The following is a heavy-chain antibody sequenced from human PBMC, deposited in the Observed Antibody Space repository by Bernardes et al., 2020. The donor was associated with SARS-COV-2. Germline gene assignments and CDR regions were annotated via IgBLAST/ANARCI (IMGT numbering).Heavy chain of an antibody. CDR2: IYTSGAT. V-gene: IGHV4-61*02. Sequence: TRSLTCTVSGGSISSRSYYWTWVRQPADKGLEWIGRIYTSGATSYNPSLESRVSIAGDTSKNQFSLRRTSVTAEDTAVYYCARKDWDVYYFDSWGQGILVTVSS. CDR3: ARKDWDVYYFDS. J-gene: IGHJ4*02. CDR1: GGSISSRSYY. D-gene: IGHD1-1*01.